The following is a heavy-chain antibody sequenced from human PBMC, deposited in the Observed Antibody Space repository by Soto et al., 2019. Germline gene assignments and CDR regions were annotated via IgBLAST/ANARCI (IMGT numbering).Heavy chain of an antibody. CDR2: ISAYNGNT. V-gene: IGHV1-18*01. CDR3: ARAYTYYYDSSGPTVVDY. Sequence: SSVQVSCKASGYTFNSYGISWVRKAPGQGLEWMGWISAYNGNTNYAQKPQGRITMTTDTSPSTAYMELRRLSPDDTAVYYCARAYTYYYDSSGPTVVDYWGQGNMVAVCS. J-gene: IGHJ4*02. D-gene: IGHD3-22*01. CDR1: GYTFNSYG.